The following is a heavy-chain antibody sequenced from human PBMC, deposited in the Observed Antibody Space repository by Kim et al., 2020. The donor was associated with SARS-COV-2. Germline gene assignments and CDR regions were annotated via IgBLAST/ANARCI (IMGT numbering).Heavy chain of an antibody. Sequence: GGSLRLSCAASGFTFSSYSMNWVRQAPGKGLEWVSSISSSSSYIYYADSVKGRFTISRDNAKNSLYLQMNSLRAEDTAVYYCARDGSAVVVPAAIGGMVDAFDIWGQGTMVTVSS. CDR3: ARDGSAVVVPAAIGGMVDAFDI. CDR2: ISSSSSYI. CDR1: GFTFSSYS. D-gene: IGHD2-2*01. J-gene: IGHJ3*02. V-gene: IGHV3-21*01.